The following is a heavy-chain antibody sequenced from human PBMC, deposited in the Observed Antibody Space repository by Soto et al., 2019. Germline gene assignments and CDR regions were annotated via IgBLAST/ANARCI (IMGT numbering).Heavy chain of an antibody. Sequence: SETLSLTCAVSGGSISSGGYSWSWIRQPPGKGLEWIGYIYHSGSTYYNPSLKSRVTISVDRSKNQFSLKLSSVTAADTAVYYCARGPPFLWGQGNLVTVSS. CDR1: GGSISSGGYS. J-gene: IGHJ4*02. CDR3: ARGPPFL. CDR2: IYHSGST. V-gene: IGHV4-30-2*01.